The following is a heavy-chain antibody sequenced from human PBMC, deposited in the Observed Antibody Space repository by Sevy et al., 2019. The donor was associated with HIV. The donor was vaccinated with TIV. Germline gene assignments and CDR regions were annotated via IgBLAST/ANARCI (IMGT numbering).Heavy chain of an antibody. CDR1: GFSLSTSGVG. CDR2: IYWNDDK. CDR3: AHTIAVARTDWFDP. J-gene: IGHJ5*02. V-gene: IGHV2-5*01. Sequence: SGPTLVNPTQTLTLTCTFSGFSLSTSGVGVGWIRQPPGKALEWLARIYWNDDKRYSPSLKSRLTITKDTSKNQVVLTMTNMDPVDTATYYCAHTIAVARTDWFDPRGQGTLVTVSS. D-gene: IGHD6-19*01.